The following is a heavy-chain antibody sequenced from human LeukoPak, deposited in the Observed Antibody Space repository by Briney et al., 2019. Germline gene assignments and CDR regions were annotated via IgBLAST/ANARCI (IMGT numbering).Heavy chain of an antibody. Sequence: ASVNVSCKASLYTFTDYYMHSVRQPPGEGLEWMGWINPNICGTHYAQKFQGRVTLARDTSTRTAYMELRRLRSEDTDVFYCERIRGGYNYHLDYWGQGTLVTVSS. V-gene: IGHV1-2*02. CDR3: ERIRGGYNYHLDY. CDR2: INPNICGT. CDR1: LYTFTDYY. J-gene: IGHJ4*02. D-gene: IGHD1-1*01.